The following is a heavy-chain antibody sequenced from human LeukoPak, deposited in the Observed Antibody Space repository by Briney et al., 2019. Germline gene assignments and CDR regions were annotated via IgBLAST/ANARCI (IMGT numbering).Heavy chain of an antibody. Sequence: GGSLRLSCAASGFTFSNYAMSWVRQAPGKGLDWISAITGGGGDTYYADSVKGRFTISRDNSKNTLYLQMNSLRVEDTAVYYCAKDRYPTMVRGVSGESFDYWGQGTLVTVSS. CDR2: ITGGGGDT. CDR3: AKDRYPTMVRGVSGESFDY. J-gene: IGHJ4*02. D-gene: IGHD3-10*01. CDR1: GFTFSNYA. V-gene: IGHV3-23*01.